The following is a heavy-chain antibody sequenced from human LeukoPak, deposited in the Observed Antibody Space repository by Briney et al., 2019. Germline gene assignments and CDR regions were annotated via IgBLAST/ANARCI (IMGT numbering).Heavy chain of an antibody. D-gene: IGHD6-13*01. CDR1: GFTFSNYG. J-gene: IGHJ4*02. CDR2: ISEDGINK. CDR3: AKDRETTASGTFDY. V-gene: IGHV3-30*18. Sequence: GGSLRLSCAASGFTFSNYGMHCVRQAPGKGLEWVAGISEDGINKYYADSVKARFTISRDNSDNTLFLQMNNLRPDDTAVYYCAKDRETTASGTFDYWGQGVLVTVSS.